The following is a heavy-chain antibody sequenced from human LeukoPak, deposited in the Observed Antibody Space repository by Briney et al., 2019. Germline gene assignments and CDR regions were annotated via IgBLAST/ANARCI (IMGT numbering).Heavy chain of an antibody. CDR1: GFNFDNYW. CDR3: ARWLDR. CDR2: IREDGSEK. J-gene: IGHJ4*02. D-gene: IGHD2-2*03. Sequence: GGSLRLSCAASGFNFDNYWMSWVRQAPGKGLEWVANIREDGSEKYYVDSVKGRFTISRDNAKKSLYLQMNSPRAEDSALYYCARWLDRWGQGTLVTVSS. V-gene: IGHV3-7*01.